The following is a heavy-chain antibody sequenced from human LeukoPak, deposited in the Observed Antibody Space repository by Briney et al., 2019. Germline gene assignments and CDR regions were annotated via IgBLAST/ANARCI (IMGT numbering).Heavy chain of an antibody. Sequence: PSETLSLTCTVSGGSISSSSYDWGWIRQPPGKGLEWIGSIYYSGRTYYNPSLKSRVTIPEDTSKNQFSLNLSSVTAADTAVYYCARGYEFWSGYYGEDYMDVWGKGTTVTVSS. J-gene: IGHJ6*03. D-gene: IGHD3-3*01. CDR3: ARGYEFWSGYYGEDYMDV. CDR2: IYYSGRT. CDR1: GGSISSSSYD. V-gene: IGHV4-39*07.